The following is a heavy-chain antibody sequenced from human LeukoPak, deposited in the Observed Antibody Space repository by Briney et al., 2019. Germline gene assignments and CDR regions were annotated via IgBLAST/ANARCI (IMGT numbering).Heavy chain of an antibody. CDR2: ISAYNGNT. J-gene: IGHJ6*03. V-gene: IGHV1-18*01. D-gene: IGHD5-12*01. CDR3: ARVVSGYDPSDYMDV. CDR1: GYTFNSNG. Sequence: ASVKVSCKASGYTFNSNGISWVRQAPGQGLEWMGWISAYNGNTNYAQKLQGRVTMTTDTSTSTAYMELRSLRSDDTAVYYCARVVSGYDPSDYMDVWGKGTTVTVSS.